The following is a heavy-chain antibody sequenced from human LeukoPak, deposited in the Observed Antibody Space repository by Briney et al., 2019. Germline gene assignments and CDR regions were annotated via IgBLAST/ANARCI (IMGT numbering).Heavy chain of an antibody. CDR2: ISWKSGGI. J-gene: IGHJ2*01. V-gene: IGHV3-9*01. D-gene: IGHD6-19*01. Sequence: PGRSLRLSCAASGFTFDDYAMHWVRQAPGKGLEWVSGISWKSGGIGYADSVKGRFTISRDNSKNTLYLQMNSLRAEDTAVYYCAKGSPETQQWLVPDHSGNWYFDLWGRGTLVTVSS. CDR3: AKGSPETQQWLVPDHSGNWYFDL. CDR1: GFTFDDYA.